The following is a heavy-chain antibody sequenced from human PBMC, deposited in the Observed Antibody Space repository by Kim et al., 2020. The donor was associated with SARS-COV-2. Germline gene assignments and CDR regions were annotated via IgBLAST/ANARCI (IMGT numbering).Heavy chain of an antibody. D-gene: IGHD3-22*01. CDR3: TTLGTYYYDSSGYYLANFDY. J-gene: IGHJ4*02. V-gene: IGHV3-15*01. CDR2: IKSKTDGGTT. Sequence: GGSLRLSCAASGFTFSNAWMSWVRQAPGKGLEWVGRIKSKTDGGTTDYAAPVKGRFTISRDDSKNTLYLQMNSLKTEDTAVYYCTTLGTYYYDSSGYYLANFDYWGQGTLVTVSS. CDR1: GFTFSNAW.